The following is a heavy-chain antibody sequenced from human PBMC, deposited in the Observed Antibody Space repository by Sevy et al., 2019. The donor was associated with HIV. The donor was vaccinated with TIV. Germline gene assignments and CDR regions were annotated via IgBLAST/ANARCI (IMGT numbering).Heavy chain of an antibody. Sequence: GGSLRLSCAASGFTFSDYYMSWIRQAPGKGLEWVSYISSSGSTIYYADSVKGRFTISRDNAKNSLNLQMNSLRAVDTAVYYCARDRNVTIGPPDYFDYWGQGTLVTVSS. V-gene: IGHV3-11*01. CDR3: ARDRNVTIGPPDYFDY. CDR2: ISSSGSTI. J-gene: IGHJ4*02. CDR1: GFTFSDYY. D-gene: IGHD3-10*01.